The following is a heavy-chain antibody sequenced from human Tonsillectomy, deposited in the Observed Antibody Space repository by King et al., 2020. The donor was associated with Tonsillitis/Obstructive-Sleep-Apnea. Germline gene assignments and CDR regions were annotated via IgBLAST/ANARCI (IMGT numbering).Heavy chain of an antibody. CDR2: IMPIFGTA. Sequence: LVQSGAEVKKPGSSVKVSCKASGGTFSSYGISWVRQATGQGLEWMGGIMPIFGTAKYAEKFQGRVTITADVSTRTAYMEVSSLRSEDTAVYYCARDPHTSGWYYFDYWGQGTLVTVSS. CDR1: GGTFSSYG. CDR3: ARDPHTSGWYYFDY. V-gene: IGHV1-69*01. D-gene: IGHD6-19*01. J-gene: IGHJ4*02.